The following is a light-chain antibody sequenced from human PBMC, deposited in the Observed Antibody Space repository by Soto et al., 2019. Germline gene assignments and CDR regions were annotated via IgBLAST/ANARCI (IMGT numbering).Light chain of an antibody. J-gene: IGKJ1*01. V-gene: IGKV3-15*01. Sequence: ETMMTQSPYTLAVSLGERATLSCRASQSLRSSLAWYQQKPGQAPRLLIYDASTRATGIPARFSGSGSGTDFTLTISGLPSEDFEVYYCQQYNNWPQTFGQGTKVDIK. CDR2: DAS. CDR3: QQYNNWPQT. CDR1: QSLRSS.